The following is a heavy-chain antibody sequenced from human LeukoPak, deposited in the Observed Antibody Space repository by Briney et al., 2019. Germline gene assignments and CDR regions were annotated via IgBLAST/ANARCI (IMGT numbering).Heavy chain of an antibody. Sequence: PGGSLRLSCAASGFTFSTYAMSWVRQAPGKGLEWVSSISSSGGSTYYADSVKGRFTISRDNAKNTLYLQMNGLRAEDTAVYYCARTSGGSGSFYYYGMDVWGQGTTVTVSS. CDR2: ISSSGGST. CDR3: ARTSGGSGSFYYYGMDV. D-gene: IGHD3-10*01. V-gene: IGHV3-23*01. CDR1: GFTFSTYA. J-gene: IGHJ6*02.